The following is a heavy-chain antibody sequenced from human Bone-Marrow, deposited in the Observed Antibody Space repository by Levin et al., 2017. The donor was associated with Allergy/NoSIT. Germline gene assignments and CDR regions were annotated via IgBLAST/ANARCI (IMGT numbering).Heavy chain of an antibody. V-gene: IGHV4-34*01. D-gene: IGHD3-10*01. CDR3: ARLGYYYGSGSYYKGTEPWRDY. J-gene: IGHJ4*02. Sequence: TSETLSLTCAVYGGSFSGYYWSWIRQPPGKGLEWIGEINHSGSTNYNPSLKSRVTISVDTSKNQFSLKLSSVTAADTAVYYCARLGYYYGSGSYYKGTEPWRDYWGQGTLVTVSS. CDR2: INHSGST. CDR1: GGSFSGYY.